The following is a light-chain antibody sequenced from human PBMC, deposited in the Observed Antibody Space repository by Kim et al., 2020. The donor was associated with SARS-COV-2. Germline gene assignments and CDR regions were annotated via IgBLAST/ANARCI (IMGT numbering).Light chain of an antibody. CDR3: QQIYTTPSRSA. CDR1: QTISTY. V-gene: IGKV1-39*01. Sequence: DIQMTQSPSSLCASVGDRVTITCRASQTISTYLNWYQQKPGKAPKLLIYAATSLQSGVPSRFSGSGSGTDFTLTISSLQPEDFATYYCQQIYTTPSRSAFGQGTKVDIK. CDR2: AAT. J-gene: IGKJ1*01.